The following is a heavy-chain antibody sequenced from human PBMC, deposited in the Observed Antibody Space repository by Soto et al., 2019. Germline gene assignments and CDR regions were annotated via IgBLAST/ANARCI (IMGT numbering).Heavy chain of an antibody. V-gene: IGHV6-1*01. CDR2: TYYRSKWYN. D-gene: IGHD3-3*01. CDR3: ARDVYDFWLFDP. J-gene: IGHJ5*02. CDR1: GDSVSRNIAA. Sequence: PSQTLSITCDISGDSVSRNIAAWNWIRQSPSRGLEWLGRTYYRSKWYNDYAVSVKSRITINPDTSKNQFSLQLSSVTAADTAVYYCARDVYDFWLFDPWGQGTLVTVSS.